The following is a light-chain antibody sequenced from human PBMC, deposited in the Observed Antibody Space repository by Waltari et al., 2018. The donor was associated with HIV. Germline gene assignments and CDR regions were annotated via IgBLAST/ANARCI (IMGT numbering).Light chain of an antibody. V-gene: IGKV1-9*01. Sequence: DIQLTQSPSFLSASVGDRVSITCRASRDVTNFLARYQKKPGTAPKLLIYGASTLQSGVPSRFGGSGSGTQFTLTINSLQPDDFATYYCQQSDSYPLTFGQGTRLEMK. CDR1: RDVTNF. CDR2: GAS. CDR3: QQSDSYPLT. J-gene: IGKJ5*01.